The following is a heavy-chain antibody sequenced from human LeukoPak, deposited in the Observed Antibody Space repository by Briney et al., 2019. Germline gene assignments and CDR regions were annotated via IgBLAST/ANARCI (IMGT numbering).Heavy chain of an antibody. Sequence: ASVKVSCKASGYTFTVYFMHWVRQAPGQGLEWMGWINPNSGGTNYAQKFQGRVTMTRDTSISTAYMELSRLRSDDPAVYYCARELNYDSSGYYFDYWGQGTLVTVSS. CDR2: INPNSGGT. J-gene: IGHJ4*02. V-gene: IGHV1-2*02. CDR3: ARELNYDSSGYYFDY. D-gene: IGHD3-22*01. CDR1: GYTFTVYF.